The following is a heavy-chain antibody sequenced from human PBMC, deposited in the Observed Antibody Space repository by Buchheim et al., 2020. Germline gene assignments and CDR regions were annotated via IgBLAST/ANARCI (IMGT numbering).Heavy chain of an antibody. Sequence: QLQLQESDSGLVKPSQTLSLTCAVSGDPITSGPYSWSWVRQRPGKGLEWIGYTYHSGSPNYNPSLQSRVIISVDKSKNQFSLNLRSMTAADTAVYYCARGYRFAYYFDYWGQGTL. D-gene: IGHD3-16*01. CDR1: GDPITSGPYS. CDR3: ARGYRFAYYFDY. CDR2: TYHSGSP. V-gene: IGHV4-30-2*01. J-gene: IGHJ4*02.